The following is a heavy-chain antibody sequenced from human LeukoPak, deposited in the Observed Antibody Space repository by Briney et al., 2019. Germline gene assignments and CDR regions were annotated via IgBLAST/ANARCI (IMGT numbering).Heavy chain of an antibody. CDR2: IYTSWST. Sequence: PSQTLSLTCTVSGGSISSGSYYWSWIRQPAGKGLEWIGRIYTSWSTNYNPSLKSRVTISVDTSKNQFSLKLSSVTAADTAVYYCATELYYDILTGYVDDYWGQGTLVTVSS. CDR1: GGSISSGSYY. D-gene: IGHD3-9*01. CDR3: ATELYYDILTGYVDDY. V-gene: IGHV4-61*02. J-gene: IGHJ4*02.